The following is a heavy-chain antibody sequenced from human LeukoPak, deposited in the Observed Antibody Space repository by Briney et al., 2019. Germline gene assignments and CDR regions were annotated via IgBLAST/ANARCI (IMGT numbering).Heavy chain of an antibody. Sequence: SVKVSCKASGGTFSSYAISWVRQAPGQGLEWMGGIIPIFGTANYAQKFQGRVTITTDESTSTAYMELSSLRSEDTAVYYCAREIVVNKIAAAARHFDYWGQGTLVTVSS. D-gene: IGHD2-21*01. CDR1: GGTFSSYA. V-gene: IGHV1-69*05. CDR2: IIPIFGTA. CDR3: AREIVVNKIAAAARHFDY. J-gene: IGHJ4*02.